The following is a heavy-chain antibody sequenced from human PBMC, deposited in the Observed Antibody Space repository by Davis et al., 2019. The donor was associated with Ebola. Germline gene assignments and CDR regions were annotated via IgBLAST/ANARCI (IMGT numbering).Heavy chain of an antibody. V-gene: IGHV3-23*01. CDR2: ISGSGGST. CDR1: GFTFSSYA. J-gene: IGHJ4*02. Sequence: GESLKISCAASGFTFSSYAMSWVRQAPGKGLEWVSAISGSGGSTYYADSVKGRFTISRDNSKNTLYLQMNSLRAEDTAVYYCALSYRDSSGYYPFGSIDYWGQGTLVTVSS. CDR3: ALSYRDSSGYYPFGSIDY. D-gene: IGHD3-22*01.